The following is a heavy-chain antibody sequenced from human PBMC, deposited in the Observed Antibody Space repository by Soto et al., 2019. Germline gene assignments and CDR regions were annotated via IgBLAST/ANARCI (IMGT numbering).Heavy chain of an antibody. V-gene: IGHV4-59*01. D-gene: IGHD3-10*01. J-gene: IGHJ6*03. Sequence: PSETLSLTCTVSGGSISSYYWSWIRQPPGKGLEWIGYIYYSGSTNYNPSLKSRVTISVDTSKNQFSLKLSSVTAADTAVYYCARELVFTMVRGVPRYMVVWGKGTTVTVSS. CDR3: ARELVFTMVRGVPRYMVV. CDR2: IYYSGST. CDR1: GGSISSYY.